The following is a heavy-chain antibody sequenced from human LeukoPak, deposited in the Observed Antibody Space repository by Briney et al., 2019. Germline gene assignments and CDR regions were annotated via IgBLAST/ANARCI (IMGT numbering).Heavy chain of an antibody. CDR2: ISWNSGSI. CDR1: GFTFDDYA. Sequence: PGGSLRLSCAASGFTFDDYAMHWVRQAPGKGLEWVSGISWNSGSIGYADSVKGRFTISRDNAKNSLYLQMNSLRAEDMAVYYCARDSRYSSSWYYAFDIWGQGTMVTVSS. CDR3: ARDSRYSSSWYYAFDI. V-gene: IGHV3-9*03. D-gene: IGHD6-13*01. J-gene: IGHJ3*02.